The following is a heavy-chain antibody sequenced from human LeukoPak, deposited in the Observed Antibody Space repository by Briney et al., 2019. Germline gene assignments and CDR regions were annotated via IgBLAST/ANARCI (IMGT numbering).Heavy chain of an antibody. CDR1: GFTFSSYA. CDR2: ISYDGSNK. V-gene: IGHV3-30-3*01. D-gene: IGHD6-19*01. CDR3: ARAQVAGLRMFDY. J-gene: IGHJ4*02. Sequence: GGSLRLSCAASGFTFSSYAMHGVRQAPGKGLEWVAVISYDGSNKYYADSVKGRFTISRDNSKNTLYLQMNSLRAEDTAVYYCARAQVAGLRMFDYRGQGTLVTVSS.